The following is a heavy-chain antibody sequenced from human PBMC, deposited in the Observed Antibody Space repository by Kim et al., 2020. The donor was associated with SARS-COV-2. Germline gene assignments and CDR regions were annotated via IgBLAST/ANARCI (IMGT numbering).Heavy chain of an antibody. D-gene: IGHD3-9*01. Sequence: AKKFQGRVTITRDTSTSTVYMELSSLRSEDTAVYYCARDLRYFDWTLGYWGQGTLVTVSS. J-gene: IGHJ4*02. V-gene: IGHV1-46*01. CDR3: ARDLRYFDWTLGY.